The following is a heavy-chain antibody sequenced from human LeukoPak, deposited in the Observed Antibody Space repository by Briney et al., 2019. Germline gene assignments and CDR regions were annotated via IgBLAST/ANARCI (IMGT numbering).Heavy chain of an antibody. CDR3: ASFRFGRNWFDP. V-gene: IGHV3-30*03. Sequence: GGSLRLSCAASGFTFSSYSMHWVRQAPGKGLEWVAVISYDGSNKYYADSVKGRFTISRDNSKNTLYLQMNSLRAEDTAVYYCASFRFGRNWFDPWGQGTLVTVSS. CDR2: ISYDGSNK. CDR1: GFTFSSYS. J-gene: IGHJ5*02. D-gene: IGHD3-10*01.